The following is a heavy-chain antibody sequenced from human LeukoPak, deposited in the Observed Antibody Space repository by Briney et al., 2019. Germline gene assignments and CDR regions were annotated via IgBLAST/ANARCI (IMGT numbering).Heavy chain of an antibody. V-gene: IGHV4-34*01. Sequence: ASETPSLTCAVYGGSFSGYYWSWIRQPPGKGLEWIGEINHSGSTNYNPSLKSRVTISVDTSKNQFSLKLSSVTAADTAVYYCARIGYYGDYGYWGQGTLVTVSS. CDR1: GGSFSGYY. CDR3: ARIGYYGDYGY. J-gene: IGHJ4*02. CDR2: INHSGST. D-gene: IGHD4-17*01.